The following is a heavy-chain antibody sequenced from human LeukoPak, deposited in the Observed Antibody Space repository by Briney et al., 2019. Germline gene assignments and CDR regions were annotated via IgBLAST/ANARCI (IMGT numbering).Heavy chain of an antibody. Sequence: GGSLRLSCAASGFTLSNYWIHWVRQAPGKGLGWVAYINSDGSRTSYADSVKGRFTISRDNAKNTVHLLMNSLRVEDTAVYYCARPGPYSSGWYQDFDYWGQGTLVTVSS. CDR1: GFTLSNYW. CDR2: INSDGSRT. D-gene: IGHD6-19*01. V-gene: IGHV3-74*01. CDR3: ARPGPYSSGWYQDFDY. J-gene: IGHJ4*02.